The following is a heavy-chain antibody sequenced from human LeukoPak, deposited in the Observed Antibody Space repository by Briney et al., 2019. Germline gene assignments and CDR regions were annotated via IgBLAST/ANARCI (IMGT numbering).Heavy chain of an antibody. CDR2: VYAGGST. CDR3: ARDRYYGAGSYGNYYGMDV. V-gene: IGHV3-53*05. D-gene: IGHD3-10*01. Sequence: GGSLRLSCAASGFTVSSNYRKWVRQAPGKGLEWASLVYAGGSTYYADSVKGRFTISRDKSKNTLYLQMNSLRAEDSAVYYCARDRYYGAGSYGNYYGMDVWGQGTTVTVSS. CDR1: GFTVSSNY. J-gene: IGHJ6*02.